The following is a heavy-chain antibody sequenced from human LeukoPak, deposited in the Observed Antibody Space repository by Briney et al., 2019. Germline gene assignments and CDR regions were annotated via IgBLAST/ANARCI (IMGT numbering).Heavy chain of an antibody. Sequence: SETLSLTCTVSGGSISSYYWSWIRQPAGKGLEWIGRIYTSGSTNYNPSLKSRVTMSVDTSKNQFSLKLSSVTAADTAVYHCAREGVRDQLPHVLQDGMDVWGQGTTVTVSS. V-gene: IGHV4-4*07. CDR1: GGSISSYY. CDR3: AREGVRDQLPHVLQDGMDV. J-gene: IGHJ6*02. D-gene: IGHD2-2*01. CDR2: IYTSGST.